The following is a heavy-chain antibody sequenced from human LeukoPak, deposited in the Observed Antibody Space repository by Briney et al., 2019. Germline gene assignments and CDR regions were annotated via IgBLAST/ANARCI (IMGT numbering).Heavy chain of an antibody. CDR1: GFIFSSLW. V-gene: IGHV3-7*03. D-gene: IGHD6-19*01. J-gene: IGHJ4*02. Sequence: PGGSLRLSCTTSGFIFSSLWMTWIRQAPWKGLECVASLNQDGSEIYYGDSVKGRFTISRDNAKNSLYLEMNDLRAEDTAIYYCARGAVDFWGQGTLVT. CDR3: ARGAVDF. CDR2: LNQDGSEI.